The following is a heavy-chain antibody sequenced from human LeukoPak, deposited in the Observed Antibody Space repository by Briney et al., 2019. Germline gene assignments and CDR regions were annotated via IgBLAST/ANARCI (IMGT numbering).Heavy chain of an antibody. D-gene: IGHD6-19*01. V-gene: IGHV4-30-4*08. CDR3: ARVWDSSGWYRLRFDP. CDR1: GGSISSGDYY. J-gene: IGHJ5*02. Sequence: SETLSLTCTVSGGSISSGDYYWSWIRQPPGKGLEWIGYIYYSGSTYYNPPLKSRVTISVDTSKNQFSLKLSSVTAADTAVYYCARVWDSSGWYRLRFDPWGQGTLVTVSS. CDR2: IYYSGST.